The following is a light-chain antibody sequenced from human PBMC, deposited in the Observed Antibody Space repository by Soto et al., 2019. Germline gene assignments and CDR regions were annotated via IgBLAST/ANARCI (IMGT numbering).Light chain of an antibody. V-gene: IGLV2-23*01. CDR1: SSDVGSYNL. J-gene: IGLJ3*02. CDR2: EGS. CDR3: CSYAGRSTLV. Sequence: QAVVTQPASVSGSPGQSITISCTGSSSDVGSYNLVSWHQQYPGKAPKLMIYEGSKRPSGVSNRFSGSKSGNTASLTISGLQAEDEADYYCCSYAGRSTLVFGGGTKLTVL.